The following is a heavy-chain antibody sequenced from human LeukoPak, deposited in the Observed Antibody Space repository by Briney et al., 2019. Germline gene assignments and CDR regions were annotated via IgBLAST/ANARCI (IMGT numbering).Heavy chain of an antibody. CDR1: GGSISSYY. V-gene: IGHV4-59*01. Sequence: PSETLSLTCIVSGGSISSYYWSWIRQPPGKGLEWIGYIYYSGSTNYNPSLKSRVTISVDTSKNQFSLKLSSVTAADTAVYYCARGAFYFDYWGQGTLVTVSS. CDR2: IYYSGST. CDR3: ARGAFYFDY. J-gene: IGHJ4*02.